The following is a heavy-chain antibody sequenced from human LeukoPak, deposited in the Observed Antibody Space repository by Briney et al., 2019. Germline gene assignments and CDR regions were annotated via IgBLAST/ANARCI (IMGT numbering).Heavy chain of an antibody. Sequence: GGSLRLSCAASGFTFSSYSMNWVRQAPGKGLEWVSSISSSSSYIYYADSVKGRFTIPRDNAKNSLYLQMNSLRAEDTAVYYCARLGEPGDYAILTGPGDAFDIWGQGTMVTVSS. J-gene: IGHJ3*02. CDR1: GFTFSSYS. D-gene: IGHD3-9*01. CDR2: ISSSSSYI. V-gene: IGHV3-21*01. CDR3: ARLGEPGDYAILTGPGDAFDI.